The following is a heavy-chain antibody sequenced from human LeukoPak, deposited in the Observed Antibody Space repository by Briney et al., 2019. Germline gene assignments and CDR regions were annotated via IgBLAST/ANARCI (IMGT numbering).Heavy chain of an antibody. J-gene: IGHJ4*02. CDR1: GFTFATYA. V-gene: IGHV3-23*01. CDR3: AKIHDYFFDY. Sequence: GGSLRLSCTASGFTFATYAMSWVRQAPGKGLKWVSGITGSGRTTYYADSVKGRFTISRDNSKNTLYLQMNSLKDEDTAVYYCAKIHDYFFDYWGQGTLVTVSS. D-gene: IGHD3-16*01. CDR2: ITGSGRTT.